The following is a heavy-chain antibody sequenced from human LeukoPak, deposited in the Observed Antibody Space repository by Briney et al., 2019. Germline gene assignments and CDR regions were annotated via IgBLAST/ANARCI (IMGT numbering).Heavy chain of an antibody. CDR1: GGSVTTTNW. CDR3: ARAPPYYYGSGSLGSYHYGMDV. J-gene: IGHJ6*02. V-gene: IGHV4-4*02. CDR2: IFHTGST. D-gene: IGHD3-10*01. Sequence: SGTLSLTCVVSGGSVTTTNWWSWVRQPPRKGLEWLGEIFHTGSTSYNPSLKSRVTISVDKSKNQFSLELTSVTAADTAMYYCARAPPYYYGSGSLGSYHYGMDVWGQGTTVTVSS.